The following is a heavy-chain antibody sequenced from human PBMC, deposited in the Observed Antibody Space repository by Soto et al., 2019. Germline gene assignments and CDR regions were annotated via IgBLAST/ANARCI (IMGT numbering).Heavy chain of an antibody. CDR2: ITFNGSKE. CDR1: GFAFSRFG. CDR3: ATDPGAFAGAMRD. Sequence: VQMVESGGGVVQPGGSLRLSCAGSGFAFSRFGMHWVRQAPGKGLEWVACITFNGSKEYYVDSVKGRFAISRNNSMNTLYLQMSSLGPDDTGVYYCATDPGAFAGAMRDWGRGTLVTVSS. D-gene: IGHD3-16*01. J-gene: IGHJ4*02. V-gene: IGHV3-30*03.